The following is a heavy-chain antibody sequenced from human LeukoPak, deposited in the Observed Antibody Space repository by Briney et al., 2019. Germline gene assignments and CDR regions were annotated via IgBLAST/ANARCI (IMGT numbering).Heavy chain of an antibody. CDR2: TYYRSMWYN. Sequence: SQTVSLTCALSGDSVSTNSATWTWIRQSPSRGLEWLGRTYYRSMWYNDYALSVKSRITINPDTSKNQFSLQLNSVTPEDTAVYYCARGSSSNSWYFDYWGQGTLVTVSS. V-gene: IGHV6-1*01. CDR1: GDSVSTNSAT. D-gene: IGHD6-13*01. J-gene: IGHJ4*02. CDR3: ARGSSSNSWYFDY.